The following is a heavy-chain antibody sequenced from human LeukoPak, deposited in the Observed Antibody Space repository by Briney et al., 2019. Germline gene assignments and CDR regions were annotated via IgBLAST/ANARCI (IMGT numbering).Heavy chain of an antibody. D-gene: IGHD3-22*01. CDR1: GGTFSSYA. V-gene: IGHV1-69*13. CDR3: ARDQVETYYYDSSGYSHGAFDI. CDR2: IIPIFGTA. Sequence: SVKVSCKASGGTFSSYAISWVRQAPGQGLEWMGGIIPIFGTANYAQKFQGRVTITAAEYTSTAYMELSSLRSEDTAVYYCARDQVETYYYDSSGYSHGAFDIWGQGTMVTVSS. J-gene: IGHJ3*02.